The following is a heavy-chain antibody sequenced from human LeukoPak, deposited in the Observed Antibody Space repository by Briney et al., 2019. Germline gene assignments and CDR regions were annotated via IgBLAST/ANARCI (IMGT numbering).Heavy chain of an antibody. Sequence: ASVKVSCKASGYTFTDYYLRWVRQAPGQGFEWMGWINPNSGDTNYAQKFQGRVTMTRDTSISTAHMEMSRLRSDDTAVYYCARANFLYCSSTTCLFDYWGQGTLVTVSS. CDR1: GYTFTDYY. D-gene: IGHD2-2*01. V-gene: IGHV1-2*02. J-gene: IGHJ4*02. CDR3: ARANFLYCSSTTCLFDY. CDR2: INPNSGDT.